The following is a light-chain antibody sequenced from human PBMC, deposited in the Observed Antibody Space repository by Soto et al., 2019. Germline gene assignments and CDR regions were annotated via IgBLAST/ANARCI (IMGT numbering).Light chain of an antibody. CDR2: AVS. CDR3: SSYAVSNTLV. J-gene: IGLJ3*02. V-gene: IGLV2-8*01. CDR1: SSDVGGYNY. Sequence: QSVLTQPPSASGSPGQSVTISCTGTSSDVGGYNYVSWYQQHPGKAPKLMIYAVSKQPSGVPDRFSGSKPGNTASLTVSGLQAEDEADYYSSSYAVSNTLVFGGGTKVTVL.